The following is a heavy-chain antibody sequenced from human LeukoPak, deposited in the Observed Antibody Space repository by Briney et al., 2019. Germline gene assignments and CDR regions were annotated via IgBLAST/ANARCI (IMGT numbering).Heavy chain of an antibody. CDR3: ARAESYGSILDY. V-gene: IGHV3-7*04. J-gene: IGHJ4*02. D-gene: IGHD3-10*01. CDR1: GFTLSNYW. CDR2: IDQDGSAE. Sequence: GGSLRLSCAASGFTLSNYWMSWVRQSPGRGLEWVANIDQDGSAEYYVDSVGGRFTVSRDNAKNSLYPQIDSLRAEDTAVYYCARAESYGSILDYWGRGTLVTVSS.